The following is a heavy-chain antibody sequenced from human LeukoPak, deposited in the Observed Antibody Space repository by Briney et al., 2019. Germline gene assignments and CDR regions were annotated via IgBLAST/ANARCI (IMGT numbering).Heavy chain of an antibody. CDR2: ITGSGGST. D-gene: IGHD6-13*01. J-gene: IGHJ3*02. V-gene: IGHV3-23*01. CDR1: GFTFSSYV. CDR3: AKDRIDSSSWCDAFDI. Sequence: PGGSLRLSCAASGFTFSSYVMSWVRQAPGKGLEWVSAITGSGGSTYYADSVKGRFTISRDNSKNTLYLQMNSLRAEDTAVYYCAKDRIDSSSWCDAFDIWGQGTMVTVSS.